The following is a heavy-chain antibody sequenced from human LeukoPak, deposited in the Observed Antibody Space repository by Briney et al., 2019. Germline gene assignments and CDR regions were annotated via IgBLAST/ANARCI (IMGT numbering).Heavy chain of an antibody. J-gene: IGHJ4*02. CDR3: ARGLGRTAMVTRGGVRFDY. CDR1: GYTFTSYD. CDR2: MNPNRGNT. Sequence: ASVKVSCKASGYTFTSYDINWVRQATGQGLEWMGWMNPNRGNTGYAQKFQGRAAMTRNTSITTAYMELSSLRSEDTAVYYCARGLGRTAMVTRGGVRFDYWGQGTLVTVSS. D-gene: IGHD5-18*01. V-gene: IGHV1-8*01.